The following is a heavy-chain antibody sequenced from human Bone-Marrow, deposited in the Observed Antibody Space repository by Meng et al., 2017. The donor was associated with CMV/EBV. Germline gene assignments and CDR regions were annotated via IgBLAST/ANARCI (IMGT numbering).Heavy chain of an antibody. D-gene: IGHD3-3*01. Sequence: SETLSLTCTVSGGSISSSSYYWGWIRQPPGKGLEWIESIYYSGSTYYNPSLKSRVTISVDTSKNQFSLKLSSVNAADTAVYYCARDPTIFGVVPSDWGQGTRVTSSS. J-gene: IGHJ4*02. CDR3: ARDPTIFGVVPSD. V-gene: IGHV4-39*07. CDR1: GGSISSSSYY. CDR2: IYYSGST.